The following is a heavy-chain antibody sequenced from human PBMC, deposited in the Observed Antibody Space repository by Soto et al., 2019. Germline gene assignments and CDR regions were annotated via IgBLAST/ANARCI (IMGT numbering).Heavy chain of an antibody. Sequence: EVDLVESGRGLVQPGGSLRLSCSASGFNLKDYGMHWVRQAPGKGLEQVAASTYVGGTPYYVESVKGRFTVSRDNSKNTLYLQMGSLRPEDTAIYFCVKDYSHGRFPDYWGRGTLVTVSS. V-gene: IGHV3-64D*06. CDR1: GFNLKDYG. J-gene: IGHJ4*02. CDR3: VKDYSHGRFPDY. CDR2: STYVGGTP. D-gene: IGHD1-26*01.